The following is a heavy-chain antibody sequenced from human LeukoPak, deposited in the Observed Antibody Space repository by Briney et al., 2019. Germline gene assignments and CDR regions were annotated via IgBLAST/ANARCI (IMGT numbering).Heavy chain of an antibody. J-gene: IGHJ4*02. D-gene: IGHD5-18*01. V-gene: IGHV4-34*01. CDR2: INHSGST. CDR1: GGSLSGYY. Sequence: KPSETLSLTCAVYGGSLSGYYWSWIRQPPGKGLEWIGEINHSGSTNYNPSLKSRVTISVDTSKNQFSLKLSSVTAADTAVYYCARGTRYSYGHRLLYFDYWGQGTLVTVSS. CDR3: ARGTRYSYGHRLLYFDY.